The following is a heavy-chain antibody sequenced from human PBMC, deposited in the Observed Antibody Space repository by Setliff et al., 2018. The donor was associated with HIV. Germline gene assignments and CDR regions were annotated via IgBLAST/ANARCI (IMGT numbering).Heavy chain of an antibody. CDR1: GGTFSTYA. CDR3: ARDESSSWAPFGY. D-gene: IGHD6-13*01. Sequence: SVKVSCKASGGTFSTYAISWVRQAPGQGLEWMGGIIPIIGIANYAQKFQGRVTITADESTSTAYMELSSLRSEDTAVYYCARDESSSWAPFGYWGRGTLVTVSS. J-gene: IGHJ4*02. V-gene: IGHV1-69*10. CDR2: IIPIIGIA.